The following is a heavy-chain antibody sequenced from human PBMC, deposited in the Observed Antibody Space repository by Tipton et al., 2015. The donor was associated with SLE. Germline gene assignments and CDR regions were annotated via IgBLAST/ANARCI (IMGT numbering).Heavy chain of an antibody. CDR2: ITPNSGGT. D-gene: IGHD3-10*01. V-gene: IGHV1-2*06. CDR1: GYKFTSYF. CDR3: ARLLGRNDGLDI. Sequence: QSGPEVKNPGASVKVSCKASGYKFTSYFLHWVRLAPGQGLEWMGRITPNSGGTNYAQKFQGRVTMTRDTSISTAYMELSSLRSEDTAVYYCARLLGRNDGLDIWGQGTLVTVSS. J-gene: IGHJ3*02.